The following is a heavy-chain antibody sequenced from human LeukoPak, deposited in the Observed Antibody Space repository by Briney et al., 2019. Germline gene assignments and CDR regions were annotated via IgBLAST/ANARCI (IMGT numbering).Heavy chain of an antibody. Sequence: SQTLSLTCVVSGDSVSSKNGAWNWIRKSPSRGLEWLGRTYYRSKWYNDYAESMEGRMTISQDTSKNQYSLHLNSVTPDDTAVYYCARDFGTTGWHTFDYWGQGTLVTVSS. CDR3: ARDFGTTGWHTFDY. D-gene: IGHD6-19*01. CDR2: TYYRSKWYN. J-gene: IGHJ4*02. CDR1: GDSVSSKNGA. V-gene: IGHV6-1*01.